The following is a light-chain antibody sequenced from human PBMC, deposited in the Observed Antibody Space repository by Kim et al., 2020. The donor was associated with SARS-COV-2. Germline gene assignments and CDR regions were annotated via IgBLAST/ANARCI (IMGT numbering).Light chain of an antibody. CDR2: GAS. Sequence: EIVMTQSPATLSVSPGERATLSCRASQSVSSNLAWYQQKPGQAPRRLIYGASTRATGIPARFSGSGSGTEFTLTISSLQSEDFAVYYFTQYPNSAPYPSGQGPKLEI. V-gene: IGKV3-15*01. CDR1: QSVSSN. CDR3: TQYPNSAPYP. J-gene: IGKJ2*01.